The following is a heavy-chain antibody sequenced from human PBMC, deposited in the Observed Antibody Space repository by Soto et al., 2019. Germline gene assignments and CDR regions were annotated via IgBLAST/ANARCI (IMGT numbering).Heavy chain of an antibody. V-gene: IGHV4-59*08. CDR3: ARCDGSRVVH. J-gene: IGHJ4*01. D-gene: IGHD6-6*01. CDR1: GGSIRSYY. Sequence: PSETLSLTCTVSGGSIRSYYWSWIRQPPGKGLEWIGYIYYSGSTNYNPSLTSRVTISVDTSKNQFSLKLSSVTAADTAVYYCARCDGSRVVHWGRGTPATVPS. CDR2: IYYSGST.